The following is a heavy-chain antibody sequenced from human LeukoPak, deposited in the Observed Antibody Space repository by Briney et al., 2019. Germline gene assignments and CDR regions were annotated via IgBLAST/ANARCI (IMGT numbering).Heavy chain of an antibody. CDR3: ARDPDYYDSSGYYRGDAFDI. CDR2: INPNSGGT. D-gene: IGHD3-22*01. CDR1: GYTFTGYY. Sequence: ASVKVSCKASGYTFTGYYMHWVRQAPGQGLEWMGWINPNSGGTNYAQKFQGRVTMTRDTSISTAYMELSRLRPDDTAVYYCARDPDYYDSSGYYRGDAFDIWGQGTMVTVSS. J-gene: IGHJ3*02. V-gene: IGHV1-2*02.